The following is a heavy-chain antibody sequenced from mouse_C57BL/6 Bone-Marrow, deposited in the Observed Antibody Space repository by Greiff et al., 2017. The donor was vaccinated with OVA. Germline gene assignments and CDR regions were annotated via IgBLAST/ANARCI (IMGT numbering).Heavy chain of an antibody. CDR1: GYSFTGYY. V-gene: IGHV1-42*01. Sequence: EVQLKESGPELVKPGASVKISCKASGYSFTGYYMNWVKQSPEKSLEWIGEINPSTGGTTYNQKFKAKATLTVDKSSSTAYMQLKSLTSEDSAVDYCARGGTSPFAYWGQGTLVTVSA. J-gene: IGHJ3*01. CDR3: ARGGTSPFAY. CDR2: INPSTGGT. D-gene: IGHD4-1*01.